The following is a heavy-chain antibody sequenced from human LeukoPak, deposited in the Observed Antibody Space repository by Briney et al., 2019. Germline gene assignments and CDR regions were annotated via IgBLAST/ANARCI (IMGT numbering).Heavy chain of an antibody. Sequence: GGSLRLSCAASGFTFSSYGMHWVRQAPGKGLEWVAVIWYDGSNKYYADSVKGRFTTSRDSSKNTLYLQMNSLSAEDTAVYYCAKSFGSGTFYTNPLDYWGQGTLVTVSS. V-gene: IGHV3-33*06. D-gene: IGHD3-10*01. J-gene: IGHJ4*02. CDR1: GFTFSSYG. CDR3: AKSFGSGTFYTNPLDY. CDR2: IWYDGSNK.